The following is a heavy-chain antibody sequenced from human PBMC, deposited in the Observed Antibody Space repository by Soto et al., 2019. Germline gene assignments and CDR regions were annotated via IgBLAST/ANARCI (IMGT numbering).Heavy chain of an antibody. CDR2: IDPSGGVT. J-gene: IGHJ4*02. Sequence: ASVKVSCKTSGYTFTKFHIHWVRQAPGQGLEWMGMIDPSGGVTRDAQRFQGRITMTSDTSTSSVYMELRGLTSEDTAVYYCAKDYSTVTTSYFDYWGQGTLVTVSS. CDR1: GYTFTKFH. V-gene: IGHV1-46*01. D-gene: IGHD4-17*01. CDR3: AKDYSTVTTSYFDY.